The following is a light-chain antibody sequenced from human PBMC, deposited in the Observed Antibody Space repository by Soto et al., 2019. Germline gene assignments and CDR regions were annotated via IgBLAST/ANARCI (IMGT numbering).Light chain of an antibody. J-gene: IGKJ1*01. CDR1: QNIISN. CDR2: GAS. Sequence: IVMTQSPATLSVSPGERATLSCRANQNIISNLAWYQQKPGQAPRLLIYGASTRATGVPARFSGSGSGTEFTLTISSLQSEDFAVYYCQQLTDWPPQWTFGQGTKVDIK. CDR3: QQLTDWPPQWT. V-gene: IGKV3-15*01.